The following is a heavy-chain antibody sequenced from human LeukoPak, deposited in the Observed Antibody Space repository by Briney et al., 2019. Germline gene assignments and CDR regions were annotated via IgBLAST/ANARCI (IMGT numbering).Heavy chain of an antibody. Sequence: GGSLRLSCAASGFTFSSYWMNWARQAPGKGLEWVSAISGSGGSTYYADSVKGRFTISRDNSKNTVYLQMSSLRAEDTALYYCARSVPDYTRFDYWGQGALVTVSS. V-gene: IGHV3-23*01. CDR1: GFTFSSYW. D-gene: IGHD4-11*01. CDR2: ISGSGGST. J-gene: IGHJ4*02. CDR3: ARSVPDYTRFDY.